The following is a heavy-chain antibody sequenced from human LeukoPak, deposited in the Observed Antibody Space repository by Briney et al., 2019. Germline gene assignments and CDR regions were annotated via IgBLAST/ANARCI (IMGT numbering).Heavy chain of an antibody. Sequence: ASVKVSCKASGYTFTSYGISWVRQAPGQGLEWMGWISAYNGNTNYAQKLQGRVTMTTDTSTSTAYIELRSLRSDDTAVYYCARDGSIAVAGRPFDYWGQGTLVTVSS. CDR1: GYTFTSYG. CDR3: ARDGSIAVAGRPFDY. J-gene: IGHJ4*02. V-gene: IGHV1-18*04. CDR2: ISAYNGNT. D-gene: IGHD6-19*01.